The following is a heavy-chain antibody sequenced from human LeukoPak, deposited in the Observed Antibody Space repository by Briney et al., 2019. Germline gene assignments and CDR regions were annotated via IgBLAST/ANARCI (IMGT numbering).Heavy chain of an antibody. CDR2: ISAYNGNT. D-gene: IGHD3-10*01. J-gene: IGHJ4*02. Sequence: ASVKVSCKASGYTFTSYGISWVRQAPGQGLEWMGWISAYNGNTNYAQKLQGRVTITTDTSTSTAYMELSRLRSDDTAVYYCARDPTGYGSGTLDYWGQGTLVTVSS. CDR3: ARDPTGYGSGTLDY. CDR1: GYTFTSYG. V-gene: IGHV1-18*01.